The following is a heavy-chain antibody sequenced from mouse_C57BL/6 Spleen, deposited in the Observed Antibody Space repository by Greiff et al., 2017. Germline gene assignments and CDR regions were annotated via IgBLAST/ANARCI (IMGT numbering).Heavy chain of an antibody. CDR3: ASGSSYGFDY. CDR1: GYAFTNYL. Sequence: QVQLQQSGAELVRPGTSVKVSCKASGYAFTNYLIEWVKQRPGQGLEWIGVINPGSGGTNYNEKFKGKATLTADKSSSTAYMQLSSLTSEDSAVYFCASGSSYGFDYWGQGTSVTVSS. D-gene: IGHD1-1*01. V-gene: IGHV1-54*01. J-gene: IGHJ4*01. CDR2: INPGSGGT.